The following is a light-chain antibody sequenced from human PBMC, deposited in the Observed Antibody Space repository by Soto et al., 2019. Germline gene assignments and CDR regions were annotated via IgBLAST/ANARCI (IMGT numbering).Light chain of an antibody. CDR1: QSISGE. V-gene: IGKV3-15*01. Sequence: EIVMTQSPATLSVSPGERATLSCRASQSISGELAWYQQRPCKPPRLLIYGVSTSATGVTDRFSGSGSGSDFTLTISGLQSEEFAVYYCQQGHYWPLTFGQGTRLDI. J-gene: IGKJ2*01. CDR2: GVS. CDR3: QQGHYWPLT.